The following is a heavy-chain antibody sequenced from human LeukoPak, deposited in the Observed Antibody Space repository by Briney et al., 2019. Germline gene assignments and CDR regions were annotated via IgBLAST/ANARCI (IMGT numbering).Heavy chain of an antibody. CDR1: GFTVSSNY. J-gene: IGHJ4*02. D-gene: IGHD3-22*01. V-gene: IGHV3-66*01. CDR2: IYSGGST. CDR3: AREGGHTYYYDSSGYYSY. Sequence: GGSLRLSCAASGFTVSSNYMSWVRQAPGKGLEWVSVIYSGGSTYYADSVKGRFTISRDNSKNTLYLQMNSLRAEDTAVHYCAREGGHTYYYDSSGYYSYWGQGTLVTVSS.